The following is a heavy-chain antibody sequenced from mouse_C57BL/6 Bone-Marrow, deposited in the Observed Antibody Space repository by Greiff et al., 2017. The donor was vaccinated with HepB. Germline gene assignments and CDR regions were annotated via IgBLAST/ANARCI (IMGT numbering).Heavy chain of an antibody. D-gene: IGHD1-1*01. Sequence: QVQLQQPGAELVMPGASVKLSCKASGYTFTSYWMHWVKQRPGQGLEWVGEIDPSDSYTNYNQKFKGKSTLTVDKSSSTAYMQLSSLTSEDSAVYYCARGDGSSLWGQGTLVTVSA. CDR2: IDPSDSYT. CDR1: GYTFTSYW. V-gene: IGHV1-69*01. CDR3: ARGDGSSL. J-gene: IGHJ3*01.